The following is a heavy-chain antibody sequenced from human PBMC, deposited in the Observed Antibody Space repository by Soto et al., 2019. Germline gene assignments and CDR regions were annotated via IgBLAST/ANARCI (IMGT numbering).Heavy chain of an antibody. J-gene: IGHJ5*02. D-gene: IGHD6-13*01. V-gene: IGHV1-18*01. CDR1: GGTFSSYA. Sequence: ASVKVSCKASGGTFSSYAISWVRQAPGQGLEWMGWISAYNGNTNYAQKLQGRVTMTTDTSTSTAYMELRSLRSDDTAVYYCARDSYRAAAGKNWFDPWGQGTLVTVSS. CDR3: ARDSYRAAAGKNWFDP. CDR2: ISAYNGNT.